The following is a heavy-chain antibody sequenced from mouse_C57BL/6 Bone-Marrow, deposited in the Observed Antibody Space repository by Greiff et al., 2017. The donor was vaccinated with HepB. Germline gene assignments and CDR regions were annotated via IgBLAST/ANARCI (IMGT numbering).Heavy chain of an antibody. V-gene: IGHV1-76*01. Sequence: QVQLQQSGAELVRPGASVKLSCKASGYTFTDYYINWVKQRPGQGLEWIARIYPGSGNTYYNEKFKGKATLTAEKSSSTAYMQLSSLTSEDSAVYFCARWERTFAYWGQGTLVTVSA. D-gene: IGHD4-1*01. CDR2: IYPGSGNT. CDR3: ARWERTFAY. J-gene: IGHJ3*01. CDR1: GYTFTDYY.